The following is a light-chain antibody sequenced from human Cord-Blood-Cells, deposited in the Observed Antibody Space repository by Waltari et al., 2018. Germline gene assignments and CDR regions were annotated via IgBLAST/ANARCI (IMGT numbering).Light chain of an antibody. J-gene: IGLJ3*02. CDR2: DVS. V-gene: IGLV2-14*01. Sequence: QSALTQPASVSGSPGQSITISCTGTSQHVGGYNYVSWYQQHPGKAPKLMIYDVSNRPSGVSNRFSGSKSGNTASLTISGLQAEDEADYYCSSYTSSSTLVFGGGTKLTVL. CDR1: SQHVGGYNY. CDR3: SSYTSSSTLV.